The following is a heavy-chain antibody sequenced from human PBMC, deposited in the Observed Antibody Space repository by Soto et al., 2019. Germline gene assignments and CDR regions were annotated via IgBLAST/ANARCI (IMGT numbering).Heavy chain of an antibody. J-gene: IGHJ2*01. V-gene: IGHV1-46*01. CDR2: INPSGGST. D-gene: IGHD3-16*01. CDR1: GYTFTSYY. Sequence: ASVKVSCKASGYTFTSYYMHWVRQAPGQGLEWMGIINPSGGSTSYAQKFQGRVTMTRDTSTSTVYMELSSLRSEDTAVYYCAKDWARTLWYFDLWGRGTLVTVSS. CDR3: AKDWARTLWYFDL.